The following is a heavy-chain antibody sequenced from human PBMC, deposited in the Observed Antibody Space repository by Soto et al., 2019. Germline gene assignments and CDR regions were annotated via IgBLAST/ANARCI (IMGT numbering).Heavy chain of an antibody. CDR1: GYTFTSYA. Sequence: ASVKVSCKASGYTFTSYAMHWVRQAPGQRLEWMGWINAGNGNTKYSQKFQGRVTITRDTSASTAYMELSSLRSEDTAVYYCARSPIYSYENWFDPWGQGTLVTGSS. CDR2: INAGNGNT. V-gene: IGHV1-3*01. CDR3: ARSPIYSYENWFDP. J-gene: IGHJ5*02. D-gene: IGHD5-18*01.